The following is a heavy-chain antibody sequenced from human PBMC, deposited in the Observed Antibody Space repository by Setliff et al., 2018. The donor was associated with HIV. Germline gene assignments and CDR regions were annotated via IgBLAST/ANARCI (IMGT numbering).Heavy chain of an antibody. CDR1: GGSISRSSYH. J-gene: IGHJ6*03. CDR2: IYYRGSA. Sequence: PSETLSLTCTVSGGSISRSSYHWGWIRQTPGKGLEWIGSIYYRGSAYYNPSLMSRGTISVDTSKNQFSLKLSSVTAADTAVYYCARKYYDILTGIYYYMDVWGKGTTVTVSS. CDR3: ARKYYDILTGIYYYMDV. V-gene: IGHV4-39*07. D-gene: IGHD3-9*01.